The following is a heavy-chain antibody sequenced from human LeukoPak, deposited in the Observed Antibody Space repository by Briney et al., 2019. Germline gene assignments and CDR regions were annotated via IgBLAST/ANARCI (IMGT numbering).Heavy chain of an antibody. D-gene: IGHD6-13*01. Sequence: GGSLRPSCTASGFTFGDYAMSWVRQAPGKGLEWVGFIRSNTYGGTTEYAASVKGRFTISRDDSKSIAYLQMNSLKTEDTALYYCSREGRSSSWDIDHWGQGTLVTVSS. V-gene: IGHV3-49*04. CDR2: IRSNTYGGTT. CDR1: GFTFGDYA. J-gene: IGHJ4*02. CDR3: SREGRSSSWDIDH.